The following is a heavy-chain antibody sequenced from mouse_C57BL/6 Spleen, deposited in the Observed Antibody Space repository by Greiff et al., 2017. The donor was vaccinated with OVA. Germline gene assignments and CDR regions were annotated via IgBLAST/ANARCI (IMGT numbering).Heavy chain of an antibody. V-gene: IGHV5-17*01. Sequence: VQLKESGGGLVKPGGSLKLSCAASGFTFSDYGMHWVRQAPEKGLEWVAYISSGSSTIYYADTVKGRFTISRDNAKNTLFLQMTSLRSEDTAMYYCARPDYYGSSYDYAMDYWGQGTSVTVSS. D-gene: IGHD1-1*01. CDR3: ARPDYYGSSYDYAMDY. CDR2: ISSGSSTI. CDR1: GFTFSDYG. J-gene: IGHJ4*01.